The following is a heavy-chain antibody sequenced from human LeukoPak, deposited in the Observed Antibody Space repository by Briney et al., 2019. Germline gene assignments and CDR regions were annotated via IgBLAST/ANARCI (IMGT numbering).Heavy chain of an antibody. CDR2: IWYDGSSK. J-gene: IGHJ4*02. Sequence: GRSLRLSCAASGFSFSAYGVHWVRQAPGKGLEWVAVIWYDGSSKDYADSVKGRFTLSRDSSKNTLYLQMNSLTVEDTAVYYCARSQSSSLIDYWGQGTLVTVSS. V-gene: IGHV3-33*01. CDR3: ARSQSSSLIDY. D-gene: IGHD6-13*01. CDR1: GFSFSAYG.